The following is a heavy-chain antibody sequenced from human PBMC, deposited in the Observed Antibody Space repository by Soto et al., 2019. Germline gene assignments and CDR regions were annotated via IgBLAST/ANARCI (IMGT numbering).Heavy chain of an antibody. V-gene: IGHV3-21*01. CDR3: ARGDCSSTSCFTPLDF. J-gene: IGHJ4*02. Sequence: EVQLVESGGGLVKPGGSLRLSCVASGFSFSTYNMNWVRQAPGKGLEWVASISGTSDYIYYPDSLKGRFTISRDNAKNSLYLQRNSLRAEDTAMYFCARGDCSSTSCFTPLDFWGQGTRVTVSS. D-gene: IGHD2-2*02. CDR1: GFSFSTYN. CDR2: ISGTSDYI.